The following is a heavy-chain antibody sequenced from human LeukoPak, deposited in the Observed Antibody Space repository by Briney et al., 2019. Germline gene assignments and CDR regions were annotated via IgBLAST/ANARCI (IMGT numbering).Heavy chain of an antibody. Sequence: PSQTLSHTCAVSGGSISSGGYSWSWIRQPPGKGLEWIGYIYHSGSTYYNPSLKSRVTISVDRSKNQFSLKLSSVTAADTAVYYCATESGLGYIDYWGQGTLVTVSS. J-gene: IGHJ4*02. V-gene: IGHV4-30-2*01. D-gene: IGHD3-22*01. CDR1: GGSISSGGYS. CDR3: ATESGLGYIDY. CDR2: IYHSGST.